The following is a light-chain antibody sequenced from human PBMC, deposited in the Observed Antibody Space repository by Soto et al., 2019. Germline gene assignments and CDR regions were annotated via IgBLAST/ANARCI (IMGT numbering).Light chain of an antibody. Sequence: QSVLTQPASVSGSPGQSISISCTGTSSDIGGYTHVSWYQQYAGKAPKLMIYDVSSRPSGVSYRFSGSKSGNTASLTISGLQAEDEADYYCSSYTSVNLYVFGTGTKVTV. CDR2: DVS. CDR3: SSYTSVNLYV. V-gene: IGLV2-14*01. J-gene: IGLJ1*01. CDR1: SSDIGGYTH.